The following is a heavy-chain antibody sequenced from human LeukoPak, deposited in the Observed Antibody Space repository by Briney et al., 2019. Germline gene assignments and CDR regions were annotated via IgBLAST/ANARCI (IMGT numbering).Heavy chain of an antibody. V-gene: IGHV3-9*01. J-gene: IGHJ4*02. CDR1: GFTFDDYA. CDR3: AKQQIAAAGKGFDY. CDR2: ISWNSGSI. Sequence: PGGSLGLSCAASGFTFDDYAMHWVRQAPGKGLEWVSGISWNSGSIGYADSVKGRFTISRDNAKNSLYLQMNSLRAEDTALYYCAKQQIAAAGKGFDYWGQGTLVTVSS. D-gene: IGHD6-13*01.